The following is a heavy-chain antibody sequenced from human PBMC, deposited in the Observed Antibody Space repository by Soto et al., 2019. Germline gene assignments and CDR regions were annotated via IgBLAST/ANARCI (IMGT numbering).Heavy chain of an antibody. CDR1: GYTFTGYY. Sequence: ASVKVSCKASGYTFTGYYMHWVRQAPGQGLEWMGWINPNSGGTNYAQKFQGRVTMTRDTSISTAYMELSRLRSDDTAVYYCARSILTAKGGMDVWGQGTTVTVSS. J-gene: IGHJ6*02. V-gene: IGHV1-2*02. D-gene: IGHD3-9*01. CDR2: INPNSGGT. CDR3: ARSILTAKGGMDV.